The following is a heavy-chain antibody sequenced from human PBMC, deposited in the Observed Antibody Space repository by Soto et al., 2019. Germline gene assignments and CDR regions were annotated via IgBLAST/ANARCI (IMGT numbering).Heavy chain of an antibody. CDR3: ARGPTYYYDSSGYYDFDY. Sequence: SETLSLTCAVYGGSFSSYYWSWVRQPPGKGLEWIGEINHGGSTNYNPSLKSRGTISVDTSKNQFSLKLSSVTAADTAVYYCARGPTYYYDSSGYYDFDYWGQGTPVTVSS. V-gene: IGHV4-34*01. J-gene: IGHJ4*02. D-gene: IGHD3-22*01. CDR1: GGSFSSYY. CDR2: INHGGST.